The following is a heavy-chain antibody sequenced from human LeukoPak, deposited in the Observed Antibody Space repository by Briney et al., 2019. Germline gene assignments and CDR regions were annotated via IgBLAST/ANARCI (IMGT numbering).Heavy chain of an antibody. CDR3: ARDKRAVAALYYFDY. V-gene: IGHV3-30*04. CDR1: GFTFSSYA. J-gene: IGHJ4*02. Sequence: PGRSLRLSCAASGFTFSSYAMHWVRQAPGKGLEWVAVISYDGSNKYYADSVKGRFTISRDNSKNTLYLQMNSLRAEDTAVYYCARDKRAVAALYYFDYWGQGTLVTVSS. CDR2: ISYDGSNK. D-gene: IGHD6-19*01.